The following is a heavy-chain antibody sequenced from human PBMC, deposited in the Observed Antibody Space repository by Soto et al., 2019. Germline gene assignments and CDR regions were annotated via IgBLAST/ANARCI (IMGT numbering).Heavy chain of an antibody. V-gene: IGHV2-5*02. CDR2: MYWDDDK. Sequence: QITVKESGPKLVKPSQTLTLTCAFSVFSLSTSGVGVGWVRQPPGKAPEWLALMYWDDDKRYRPSLKSRLSITKDTSTDQVVFTMTNMDPVDTATYYSVHQDWNTNNYYFDLRGRGTLVTVSS. D-gene: IGHD1-1*01. CDR1: VFSLSTSGVG. CDR3: VHQDWNTNNYYFDL. J-gene: IGHJ2*01.